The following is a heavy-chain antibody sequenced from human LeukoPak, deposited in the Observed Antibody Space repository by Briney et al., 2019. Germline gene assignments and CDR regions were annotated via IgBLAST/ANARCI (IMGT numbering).Heavy chain of an antibody. CDR2: ISSSGSTI. Sequence: GGSLRLSCAPSGFTFSDYYMSWIRQAPGKGLEWVSYISSSGSTIYYADSVKGRFTISRDNAKNSLYLQMNSLRAEDTAVYYCARTSYLYWYFDLWGRGTLVTVSS. J-gene: IGHJ2*01. D-gene: IGHD1-26*01. CDR1: GFTFSDYY. CDR3: ARTSYLYWYFDL. V-gene: IGHV3-11*01.